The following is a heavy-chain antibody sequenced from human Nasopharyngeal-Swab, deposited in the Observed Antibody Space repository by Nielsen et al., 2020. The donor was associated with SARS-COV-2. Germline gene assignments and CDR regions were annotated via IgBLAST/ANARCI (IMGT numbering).Heavy chain of an antibody. CDR1: GFSLSTSGMC. CDR2: IDWDDDK. D-gene: IGHD1-7*01. CDR3: ARTLGRNYEERDAFDI. Sequence: SGPTLVTPTQTLTLTCTFSGFSLSTSGMCVSWIRQPPGKALEWLARIDWDDDKYYSTSLKTRLTISKDTSKHQVVLTMTNMDPVDTATYYCARTLGRNYEERDAFDIWGQGTMVTVSS. J-gene: IGHJ3*02. V-gene: IGHV2-70*11.